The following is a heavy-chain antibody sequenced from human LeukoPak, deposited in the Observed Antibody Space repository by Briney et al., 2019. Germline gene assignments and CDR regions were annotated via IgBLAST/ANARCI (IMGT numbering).Heavy chain of an antibody. Sequence: SETLSLTCTVSGGSISSSSYYWGWIRQPPGKGLEWIGSIYYSGSTYYNPSLKSRVTISVDTSKNQFSLKLSSVTAADTAVYYCARRQQLLQFQHWGQGTTVTVSS. CDR2: IYYSGST. J-gene: IGHJ6*02. D-gene: IGHD6-13*01. V-gene: IGHV4-39*01. CDR3: ARRQQLLQFQH. CDR1: GGSISSSSYY.